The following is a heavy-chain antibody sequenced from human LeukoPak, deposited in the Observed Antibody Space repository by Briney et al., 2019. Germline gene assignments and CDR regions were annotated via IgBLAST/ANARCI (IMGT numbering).Heavy chain of an antibody. J-gene: IGHJ4*02. V-gene: IGHV4-59*01. D-gene: IGHD4/OR15-4a*01. CDR3: ARDQYGGFDY. Sequence: SETLSLTCTVPGGSISSYYWSWIRQPPGKGLEWIGYIYYSGSTNYNPSLKSRVTISVDTSKNQFSLKLSSVTAADTAVYYCARDQYGGFDYWGQGTLVAVSS. CDR2: IYYSGST. CDR1: GGSISSYY.